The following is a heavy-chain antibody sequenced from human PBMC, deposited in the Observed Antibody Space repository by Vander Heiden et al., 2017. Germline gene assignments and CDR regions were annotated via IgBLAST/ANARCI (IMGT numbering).Heavy chain of an antibody. CDR1: GLTSSSTA. J-gene: IGHJ6*02. CDR3: AKDFGDNGFYYGLDV. V-gene: IGHV3-23*01. D-gene: IGHD1-20*01. Sequence: VQLLESGGGVVQPGGSLRLSCAASGLTSSSTAMNWVRQAPGKGLEWVSVISGSGSNTYYADSVKGRFTISRDNSKNTLYLQMSSLRAEDTAVYYCAKDFGDNGFYYGLDVWGQGTTVTVSS. CDR2: ISGSGSNT.